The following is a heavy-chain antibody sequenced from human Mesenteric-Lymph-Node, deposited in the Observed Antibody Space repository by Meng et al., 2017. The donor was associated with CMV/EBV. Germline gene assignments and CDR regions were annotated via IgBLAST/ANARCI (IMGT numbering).Heavy chain of an antibody. D-gene: IGHD2-2*01. CDR1: GYTFTSYG. Sequence: ASVKVSCKASGYTFTSYGISWVRQAPGQGLEWLGWITAYNDNSNYAQELQGRVSMTADTSTSTAYMELRSLRSDDTAVYYCARDPDYSSTWGNYWGQGTLVTVSS. CDR2: ITAYNDNS. CDR3: ARDPDYSSTWGNY. V-gene: IGHV1-18*01. J-gene: IGHJ4*02.